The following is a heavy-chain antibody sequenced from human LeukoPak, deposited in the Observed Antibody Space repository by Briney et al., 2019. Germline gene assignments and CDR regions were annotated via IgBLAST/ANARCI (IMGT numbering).Heavy chain of an antibody. CDR3: AIKMGIAADNAFDI. CDR2: MNPNSGET. J-gene: IGHJ3*02. V-gene: IGHV1-8*03. D-gene: IGHD6-25*01. Sequence: ASVKVSCKASGCTFTTFEINWVRQATGQGLEWMGWMNPNSGETGDAHKFQGRVTITRNTSTSTAYMELSSLRSEDAAVYYCAIKMGIAADNAFDIWGQGTMVTVSS. CDR1: GCTFTTFE.